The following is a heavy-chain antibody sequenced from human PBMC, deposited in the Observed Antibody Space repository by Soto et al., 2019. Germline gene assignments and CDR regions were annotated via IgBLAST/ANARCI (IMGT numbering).Heavy chain of an antibody. CDR3: AREGGSFARFDP. CDR2: ISAYNGNT. V-gene: IGHV1-18*01. CDR1: GYTFTSNG. J-gene: IGHJ5*02. D-gene: IGHD1-26*01. Sequence: QVQLVQSGAEVKKPGASVKVSCKASGYTFTSNGISWVRQAPGQGLEWMGWISAYNGNTNYAQKLQGRVTMTTDTSTSTGYRELRSLRSDDTAVYYWAREGGSFARFDPWCQGTMVTVSS.